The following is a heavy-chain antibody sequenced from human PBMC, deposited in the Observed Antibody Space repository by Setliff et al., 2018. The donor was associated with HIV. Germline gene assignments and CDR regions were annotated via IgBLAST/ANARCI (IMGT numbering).Heavy chain of an antibody. CDR2: IYYSGST. CDR1: GGSISSCSYY. CDR3: ARPADSSSTSCYLWYVDL. Sequence: SETLSLTCTVSGGSISSCSYYWGWIRQPPGKGLEWIGSIYYSGSTYYNPSLQSRVTISVATSKNQFSLKLSAVTAADTAVYYCARPADSSSTSCYLWYVDLWVRGTLVTV. J-gene: IGHJ2*01. V-gene: IGHV4-39*01. D-gene: IGHD2-2*01.